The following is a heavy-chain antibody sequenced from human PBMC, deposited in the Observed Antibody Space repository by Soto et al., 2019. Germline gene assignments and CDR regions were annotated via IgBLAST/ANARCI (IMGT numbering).Heavy chain of an antibody. V-gene: IGHV4-61*08. D-gene: IGHD6-6*01. CDR2: IYYSGST. J-gene: IGHJ4*02. Sequence: PSETLSLTCAVSGGSISSGGYSWSWLRQPPGKGLEWIGYIYYSGSTNYNPSLKSRVTISVDTSKNQFSLKLSSVTAADTAVYYCARDSEQLVPYFDYWGQGTLVTVSS. CDR3: ARDSEQLVPYFDY. CDR1: GGSISSGGYS.